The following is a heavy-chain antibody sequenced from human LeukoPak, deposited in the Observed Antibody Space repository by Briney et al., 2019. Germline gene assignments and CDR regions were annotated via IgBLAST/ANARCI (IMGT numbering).Heavy chain of an antibody. CDR1: GGSINTPNYY. CDR3: ARLKATVSIHAYFDY. V-gene: IGHV4-61*01. J-gene: IGHJ4*02. Sequence: SETLSLTCTVSGGSINTPNYYWTWIRQPPGKGLEWIGYIDHSGSTNYNPSLKSRVAISSDTSKNQFSLELSSVTAADTAVYYCARLKATVSIHAYFDYWGQGTLVTVSS. CDR2: IDHSGST. D-gene: IGHD4-17*01.